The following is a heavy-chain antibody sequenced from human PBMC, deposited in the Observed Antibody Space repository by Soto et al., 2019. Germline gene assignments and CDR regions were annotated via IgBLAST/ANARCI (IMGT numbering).Heavy chain of an antibody. V-gene: IGHV3-33*01. D-gene: IGHD2-15*01. CDR2: IWYDGSNK. CDR1: GFTFSSFA. Sequence: QVQLVESGGGVVQPGMSLRLSCAASGFTFSSFAMHWVRQAPGKGLQWVAVIWYDGSNKYYADSVKGRFTISRDNSKNTLYLQMNTLRAEDTAVYYCAREHPGYCSGGSCYGGDYWGQGTLVTVSS. CDR3: AREHPGYCSGGSCYGGDY. J-gene: IGHJ4*02.